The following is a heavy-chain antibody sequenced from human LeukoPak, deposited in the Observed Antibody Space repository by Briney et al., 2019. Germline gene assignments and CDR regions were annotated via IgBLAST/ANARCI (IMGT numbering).Heavy chain of an antibody. Sequence: SETLSLTCTVSGGSINSYYWSWIRQPPGKGLEWIAYIYYSGSTSYNPSLKSRVTISVDTSKNQFSLMLSSVTAADTAVYYCARGYDSSAYYPFNYWGQGTLVTVSS. J-gene: IGHJ4*02. CDR2: IYYSGST. D-gene: IGHD3-22*01. V-gene: IGHV4-59*01. CDR1: GGSINSYY. CDR3: ARGYDSSAYYPFNY.